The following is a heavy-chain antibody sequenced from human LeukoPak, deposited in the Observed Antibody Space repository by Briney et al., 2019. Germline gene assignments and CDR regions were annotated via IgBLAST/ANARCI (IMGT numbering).Heavy chain of an antibody. CDR2: ISWNSGSI. CDR1: GFTFDDYA. V-gene: IGHV3-9*01. J-gene: IGHJ3*02. CDR3: AKDKAVTTLWPDAFDI. Sequence: GGSLRLSCAASGFTFDDYAMHWVRQAPGKGLEWVSGISWNSGSIVYADSVKGRFTISRDNAKNSLYLQMNSLRAENTALYYCAKDKAVTTLWPDAFDIWGQGTMVTVSS. D-gene: IGHD4-17*01.